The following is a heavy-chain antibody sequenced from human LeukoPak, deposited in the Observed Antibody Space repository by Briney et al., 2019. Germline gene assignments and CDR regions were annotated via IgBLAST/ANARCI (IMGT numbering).Heavy chain of an antibody. D-gene: IGHD5-18*01. Sequence: SETLSLTCSVSGGSISSSSYYWGWIRQPPGKGLEWIGSIYYSGSTYYNPSLKSRVTISVDTSKNQFSLKLSSVTAADTAVYYCARSNGYSYGNFDYWGQGTLVTVSS. CDR3: ARSNGYSYGNFDY. J-gene: IGHJ4*02. V-gene: IGHV4-39*01. CDR1: GGSISSSSYY. CDR2: IYYSGST.